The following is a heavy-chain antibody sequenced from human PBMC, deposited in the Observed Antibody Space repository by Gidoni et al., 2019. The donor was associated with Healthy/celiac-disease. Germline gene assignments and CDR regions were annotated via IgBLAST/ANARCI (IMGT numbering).Heavy chain of an antibody. CDR2: ISSSSSYI. J-gene: IGHJ4*02. CDR1: GFTFSSYS. Sequence: EVQLVESGGGLVKPGGSLRLSCAASGFTFSSYSMNWVRQAPGKGMEWVSSISSSSSYISYADSVKGRFTISRDNAKNSLYLQMNSLRAEDTAVYYCARDLDFGYFDYWGQGTLVTVSS. CDR3: ARDLDFGYFDY. V-gene: IGHV3-21*01. D-gene: IGHD3-16*01.